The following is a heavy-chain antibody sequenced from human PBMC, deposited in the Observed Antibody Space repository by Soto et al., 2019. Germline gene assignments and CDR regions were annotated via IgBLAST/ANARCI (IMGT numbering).Heavy chain of an antibody. CDR2: INHSGST. Sequence: PSEALSLTCAVYGGSFSGYYWSWIRQPPGKGREWIGEINHSGSTNYNPSLKSRVTISVNTSQNQSALKLRSVAPANAAVYYCARTGTTGTWLDPWGQGALVTVS. D-gene: IGHD1-7*01. J-gene: IGHJ5*02. CDR1: GGSFSGYY. V-gene: IGHV4-34*01. CDR3: ARTGTTGTWLDP.